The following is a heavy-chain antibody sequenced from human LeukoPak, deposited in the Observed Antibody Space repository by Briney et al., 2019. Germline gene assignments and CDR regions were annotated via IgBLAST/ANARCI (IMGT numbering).Heavy chain of an antibody. CDR2: IIPIFGTA. J-gene: IGHJ4*02. CDR3: ARDSAYYYDSSAIDY. D-gene: IGHD3-22*01. CDR1: GGTFSSYA. V-gene: IGHV1-69*05. Sequence: SVKVSCKASGGTFSSYAIRWVRQAPGQGLEWMGRIIPIFGTANYAQKFQGRVTITTDESTSTGYMELSSLRSEDTAVYYCARDSAYYYDSSAIDYWGQGTLVTVSS.